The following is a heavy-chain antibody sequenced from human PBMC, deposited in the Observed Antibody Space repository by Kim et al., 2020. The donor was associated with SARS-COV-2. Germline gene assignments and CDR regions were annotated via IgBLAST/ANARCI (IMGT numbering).Heavy chain of an antibody. CDR1: GGSFSGYY. J-gene: IGHJ6*02. Sequence: SETLSLTCAVYGGSFSGYYWSWIRQPPGKGLEWIGEINHSGSTNYNPSLKSRVTISVDTSNNQFSLKLSSVTAADTAVYYCARGPRGYSYGYYHYYYGMDVWGQGTTVTVSS. CDR2: INHSGST. CDR3: ARGPRGYSYGYYHYYYGMDV. D-gene: IGHD5-18*01. V-gene: IGHV4-34*01.